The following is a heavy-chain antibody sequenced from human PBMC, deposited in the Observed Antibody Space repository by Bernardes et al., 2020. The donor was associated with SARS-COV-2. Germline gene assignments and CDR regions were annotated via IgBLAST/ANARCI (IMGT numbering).Heavy chain of an antibody. V-gene: IGHV3-33*01. Sequence: GGSLRLSCAASGFTFSSYGMHWVRQAPGKGLEWVAVIWYDGSNKYYADSVKGRFTISRDNSKNTLYLQMNSLRAEDTAVYYCARTLGYCSSTSCYQTYYYYYYGMDVWGQGTTVTVSS. CDR3: ARTLGYCSSTSCYQTYYYYYYGMDV. CDR1: GFTFSSYG. J-gene: IGHJ6*02. CDR2: IWYDGSNK. D-gene: IGHD2-2*01.